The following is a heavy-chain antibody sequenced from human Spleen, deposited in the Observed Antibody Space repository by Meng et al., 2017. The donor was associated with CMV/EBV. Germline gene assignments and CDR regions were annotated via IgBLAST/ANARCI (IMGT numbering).Heavy chain of an antibody. J-gene: IGHJ4*02. Sequence: GGSLRLSCAASGFTLSDYNTNWVRQIPGTGLEWVSSISSSGSYIYYAASVEGRFTISRDNAKNSLYLQMNSLRAEDTAVYYCARNGQKTGTPSNYWGQGTLVTVSS. CDR2: ISSSGSYI. CDR1: GFTLSDYN. CDR3: ARNGQKTGTPSNY. D-gene: IGHD1-1*01. V-gene: IGHV3-21*01.